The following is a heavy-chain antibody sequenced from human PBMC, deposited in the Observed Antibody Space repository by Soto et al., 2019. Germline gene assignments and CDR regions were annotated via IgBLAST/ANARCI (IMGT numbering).Heavy chain of an antibody. CDR1: GFTFSSYG. J-gene: IGHJ6*02. D-gene: IGHD6-13*01. Sequence: PGGSLRLSCAASGFTFSSYGMHWVRQAPGKGLEWVAVIWYDGSNKYYADSVKGRFTISRDNSKNTLYLQMNSLRAEDTAVYYCAREASSWYRSYYYYYGMDVSGQGTTVTVSS. CDR3: AREASSWYRSYYYYYGMDV. V-gene: IGHV3-33*01. CDR2: IWYDGSNK.